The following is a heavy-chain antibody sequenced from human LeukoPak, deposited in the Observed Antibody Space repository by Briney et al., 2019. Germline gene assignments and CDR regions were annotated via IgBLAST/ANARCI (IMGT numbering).Heavy chain of an antibody. V-gene: IGHV4-59*08. D-gene: IGHD3-3*01. CDR3: ARHRTRLTIFGVVKNYFYY. J-gene: IGHJ4*02. CDR1: GGSISSYY. CDR2: IYYSGST. Sequence: SETLSLTCTISGGSISSYYLSWIRQPPGKGLEWIGYIYYSGSTNYNPSPKSRVTISVDTSKNQFSLKLSSVTAADTAVYYCARHRTRLTIFGVVKNYFYYWGQGTLVTVSS.